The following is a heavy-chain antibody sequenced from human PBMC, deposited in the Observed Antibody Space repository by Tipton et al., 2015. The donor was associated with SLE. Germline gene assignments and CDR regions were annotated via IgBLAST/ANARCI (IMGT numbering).Heavy chain of an antibody. J-gene: IGHJ4*02. V-gene: IGHV4-39*07. CDR3: ARARVDLRLD. CDR1: GGSISSGCSISSGSYF. Sequence: TLSLTCTVSGGSISSGCSISSGSYFWGWIRQPPGKGLEWIGSMYYSGSTYYNPSLKSRVTISVDTSKNQFSLNLRSMTAADTAVYYCARARVDLRLDWGQGTLVTVSS. CDR2: MYYSGST.